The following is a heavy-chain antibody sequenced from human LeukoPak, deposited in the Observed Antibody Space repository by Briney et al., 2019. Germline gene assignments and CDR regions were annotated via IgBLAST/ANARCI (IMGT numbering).Heavy chain of an antibody. CDR1: GGSFSGYY. Sequence: PSETLSLTCAVYGGSFSGYYWSWIRQPPGKGLEWIGEINHSGSTNYNPSLKSRVTISVDTSKNQFSLKLSSVTAADTAVYYCARDPAGFDIWGQGTMVTVSS. CDR3: ARDPAGFDI. J-gene: IGHJ3*02. V-gene: IGHV4-34*01. CDR2: INHSGST.